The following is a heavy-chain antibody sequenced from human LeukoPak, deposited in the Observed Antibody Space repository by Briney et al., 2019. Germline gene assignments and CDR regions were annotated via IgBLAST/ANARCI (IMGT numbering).Heavy chain of an antibody. J-gene: IGHJ6*02. V-gene: IGHV3-23*01. Sequence: GGSLRLSCVASGFTFSNYAMTWVRQAPGKGLEWVSCIIGSGGTTYYADSVKGRFTISRDNSKNTVYLQIYGLRAEDTAIYYCAKGYYYAGSIHDTSGFPMDVWGQGTTATVSS. CDR3: AKGYYYAGSIHDTSGFPMDV. D-gene: IGHD3-22*01. CDR1: GFTFSNYA. CDR2: IIGSGGTT.